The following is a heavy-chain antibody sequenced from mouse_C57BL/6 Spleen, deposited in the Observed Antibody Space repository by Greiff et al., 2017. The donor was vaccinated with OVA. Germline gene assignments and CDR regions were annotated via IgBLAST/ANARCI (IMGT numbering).Heavy chain of an antibody. CDR3: ARGLGGDY. V-gene: IGHV1-26*01. CDR1: GYTFTDYY. Sequence: VQLQQSGPELVKPGASVKISCKASGYTFTDYYMNWVKQSHGKSLEWIGDINPNNGGTSYNQKFKGKATLTVDKSSSTAYMELRSLTSEDSAVYYCARGLGGDYWGQGTTLTVSS. CDR2: INPNNGGT. D-gene: IGHD3-3*01. J-gene: IGHJ2*01.